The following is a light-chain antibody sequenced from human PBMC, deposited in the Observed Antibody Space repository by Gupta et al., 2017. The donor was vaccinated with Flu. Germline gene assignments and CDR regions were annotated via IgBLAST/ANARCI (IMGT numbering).Light chain of an antibody. CDR1: QCRRQRNGYFY. J-gene: IGKJ4*01. CDR3: RQAVQTPLT. V-gene: IGKV2-28*01. CDR2: SGS. Sequence: VTPGESASISFMSTQCRRQRNGYFYCGCYLQMPGQSPQLLIYSGSNRAYGVPDRFSGSGLGTDFTLKISRVEAEDVGVYYCRQAVQTPLTFGGGTQVDIK.